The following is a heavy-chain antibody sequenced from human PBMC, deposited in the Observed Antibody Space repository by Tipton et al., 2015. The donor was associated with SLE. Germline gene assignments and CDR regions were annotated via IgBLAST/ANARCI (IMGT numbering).Heavy chain of an antibody. J-gene: IGHJ4*02. CDR3: ARDPPYYYETSGYYGEDH. V-gene: IGHV3-30*04. CDR1: GFRFDVFA. CDR2: ISYDGINT. D-gene: IGHD3-22*01. Sequence: SLRLSCAASGFRFDVFAMHWVRQAPGKGLEWVAVISYDGINTYYADSVKGRFTISRDDSMNTLYLQMNSLRAEDTAVYYCARDPPYYYETSGYYGEDHWGQGTLVTVSA.